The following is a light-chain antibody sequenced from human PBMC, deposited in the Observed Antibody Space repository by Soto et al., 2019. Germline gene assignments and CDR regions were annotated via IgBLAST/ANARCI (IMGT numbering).Light chain of an antibody. J-gene: IGKJ4*01. V-gene: IGKV3-20*01. CDR1: QSVSSNY. CDR2: RAS. Sequence: EIVLTQSSGTLSLSPGERVTLSCRASQSVSSNYLAWYQQKSGQAPGLLIYRASTRATGIPDRFSGSGSGTDFSLIISRLEPEDSAVYYCQQYAASPLTFGGGTKLEIK. CDR3: QQYAASPLT.